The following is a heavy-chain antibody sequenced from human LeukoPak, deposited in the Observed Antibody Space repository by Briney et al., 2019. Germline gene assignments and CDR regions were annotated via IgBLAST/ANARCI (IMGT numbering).Heavy chain of an antibody. CDR3: ARDLFDYYDSSGDHWYFDL. D-gene: IGHD3-22*01. V-gene: IGHV1-69*13. Sequence: ASVKVSCKASGGTFSSYAISWVRQAPGQGLDWMGGIIPIFGTANYAQKFQGRVTITADESTSTAYMELSSLRSEDTAVYYCARDLFDYYDSSGDHWYFDLWGRGTLVTVSS. CDR2: IIPIFGTA. CDR1: GGTFSSYA. J-gene: IGHJ2*01.